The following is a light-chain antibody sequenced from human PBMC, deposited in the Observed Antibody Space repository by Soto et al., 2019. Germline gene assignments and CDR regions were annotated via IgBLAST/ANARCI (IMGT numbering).Light chain of an antibody. CDR3: QQYNIYPPT. V-gene: IGKV1-5*01. CDR1: QSISNW. J-gene: IGKJ1*01. Sequence: DIQMTQSPSTLSASVGDRVTITCRASQSISNWLAWYQQKPGKAPKFLIYDASTLESGVPSRFSGSASGTEFPLTISSLQPDDFATYYCQQYNIYPPTFGQGTKVEIK. CDR2: DAS.